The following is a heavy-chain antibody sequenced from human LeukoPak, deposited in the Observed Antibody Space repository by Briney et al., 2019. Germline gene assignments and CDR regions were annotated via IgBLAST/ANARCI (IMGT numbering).Heavy chain of an antibody. D-gene: IGHD6-13*01. J-gene: IGHJ5*02. CDR1: GGSISSYY. Sequence: KPSETLSLTCTVSGGSISSYYWSWIRHPPGKGLEGIGYIYYSGGTNYNHSLKSRITISVDTSNNQLSLKLSSVTAADTAVYYCARDRGQQLVRFDPWGQGTLVTVSS. CDR3: ARDRGQQLVRFDP. CDR2: IYYSGGT. V-gene: IGHV4-59*12.